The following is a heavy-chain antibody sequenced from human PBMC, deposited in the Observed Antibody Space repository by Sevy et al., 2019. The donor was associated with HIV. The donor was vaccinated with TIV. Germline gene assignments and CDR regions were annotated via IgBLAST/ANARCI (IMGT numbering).Heavy chain of an antibody. D-gene: IGHD3-10*01. CDR3: ARDRDGSGSSGGYGMDV. CDR2: ISSSSSYI. Sequence: GGSLRLSCVASRFTFSSDSMNWVRQAPGKGLEWVSSISSSSSYIYYADSVKGRFSISRDNAKKSLYLQMNSLRVEGTAVYYCARDRDGSGSSGGYGMDVWGQGTTVTVSS. V-gene: IGHV3-21*01. CDR1: RFTFSSDS. J-gene: IGHJ6*02.